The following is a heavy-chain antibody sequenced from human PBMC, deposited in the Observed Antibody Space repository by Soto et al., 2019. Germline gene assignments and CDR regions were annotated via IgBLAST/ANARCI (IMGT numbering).Heavy chain of an antibody. Sequence: ASVKVSCKASGYTFTGYYLHWVRQAPGQGLEWMGWINPNSGGSNYAQKFQGRVTMTRDTSISTVYMELSRLTSDDAAVYYCARSPGGGDEVYFDYWGQGTLVTVSS. CDR2: INPNSGGS. J-gene: IGHJ4*02. CDR1: GYTFTGYY. D-gene: IGHD2-21*01. CDR3: ARSPGGGDEVYFDY. V-gene: IGHV1-2*02.